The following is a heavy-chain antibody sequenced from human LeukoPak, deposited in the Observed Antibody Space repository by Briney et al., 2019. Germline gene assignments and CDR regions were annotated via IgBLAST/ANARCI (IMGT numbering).Heavy chain of an antibody. J-gene: IGHJ4*02. V-gene: IGHV3-23*01. CDR1: GFTFSSYA. Sequence: PGGSLRLSCAASGFTFSSYAMSWVRQAPGKGLEWVSAISGSGGSTYYADSVKGRFTISRDNSKNTLYRQMNSLRAEDTAVYYCAKDGSYYDFWSGYRSKPFDYWGQGTLVTVSS. CDR3: AKDGSYYDFWSGYRSKPFDY. CDR2: ISGSGGST. D-gene: IGHD3-3*01.